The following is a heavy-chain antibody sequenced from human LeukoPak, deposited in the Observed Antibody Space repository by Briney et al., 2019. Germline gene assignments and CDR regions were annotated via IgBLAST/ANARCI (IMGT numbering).Heavy chain of an antibody. Sequence: PSETLSLTCAVYGGSFSGYYWSWIRQPPGKGLEWIGEINHSGSTNYNPSLKSRVTISVDTSKSQFSLKLSSVTAADTAVYYCARDYFDSSGYYGSLDSWGQGTLVTVSS. CDR2: INHSGST. D-gene: IGHD3-22*01. V-gene: IGHV4-34*01. J-gene: IGHJ4*02. CDR3: ARDYFDSSGYYGSLDS. CDR1: GGSFSGYY.